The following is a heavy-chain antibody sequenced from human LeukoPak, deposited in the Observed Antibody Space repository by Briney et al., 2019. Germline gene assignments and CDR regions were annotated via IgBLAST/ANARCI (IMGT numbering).Heavy chain of an antibody. Sequence: SVKVSCKASGYTFTSYDINWVRQAPGQGLEWMGGIIPIFGTANYAQKFQGRVTITADKSTSTAYMELSSLRSEDTAVYYCASGSCYSGGCWFDPWGQGTLVTVSS. V-gene: IGHV1-69*06. CDR1: GYTFTSYD. CDR3: ASGSCYSGGCWFDP. J-gene: IGHJ5*02. D-gene: IGHD2-15*01. CDR2: IIPIFGTA.